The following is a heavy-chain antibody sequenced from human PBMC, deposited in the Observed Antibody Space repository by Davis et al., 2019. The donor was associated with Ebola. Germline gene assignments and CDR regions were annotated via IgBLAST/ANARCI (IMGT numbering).Heavy chain of an antibody. Sequence: GESLKISCAASGFTFSSYGMHWVRQAPGKGLEWVAVIWYDGSNKYYADSVKGRFTISRDNAKNSLYLQMNSLRAEDTAVYYCARDALRGYYDSSGYGLDYWGQGTLVTVSS. CDR2: IWYDGSNK. CDR3: ARDALRGYYDSSGYGLDY. J-gene: IGHJ4*02. V-gene: IGHV3-33*01. CDR1: GFTFSSYG. D-gene: IGHD3-22*01.